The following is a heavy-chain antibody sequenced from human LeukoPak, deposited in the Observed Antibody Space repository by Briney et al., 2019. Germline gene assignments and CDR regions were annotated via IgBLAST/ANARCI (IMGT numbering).Heavy chain of an antibody. D-gene: IGHD3-10*01. CDR2: IYYSGNT. Sequence: SETLSLTCTVSGGSVSTYYWSWLRQSPGKGLEWIGNIYYSGNTNYNPSLKSRVTMSVDTSKNQFSLTLTSVTATDTAIYHCARGEGFGRFGYWGQGTLVTVSS. J-gene: IGHJ4*02. CDR3: ARGEGFGRFGY. CDR1: GGSVSTYY. V-gene: IGHV4-59*02.